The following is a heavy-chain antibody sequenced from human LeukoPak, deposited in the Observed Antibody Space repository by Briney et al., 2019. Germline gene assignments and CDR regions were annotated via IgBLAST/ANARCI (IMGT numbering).Heavy chain of an antibody. V-gene: IGHV1-46*01. CDR3: ATQRGSYLWGTDFDY. CDR1: GYTFTTYY. CDR2: INPSGGTT. Sequence: GASVKVSCKTSGYTFTTYYIHWVRQAPGQGLEWLGIINPSGGTTTYAQKFQGRVTMTRDTSISTAYMELSRLRSDDTAVYYCATQRGSYLWGTDFDYWGQGTLVTVSS. J-gene: IGHJ4*02. D-gene: IGHD3-16*01.